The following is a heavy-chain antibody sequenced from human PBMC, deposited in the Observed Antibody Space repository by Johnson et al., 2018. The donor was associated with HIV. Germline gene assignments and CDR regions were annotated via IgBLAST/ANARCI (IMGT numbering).Heavy chain of an antibody. CDR3: TTEVREEKAFDI. D-gene: IGHD1-26*01. V-gene: IGHV3-66*01. J-gene: IGHJ3*02. Sequence: MLLVESGGGLVQPGGSLRLSCAASGFTVTNKYMSWVRQAPGKGLEWVSVMYGGGSTYHADSVTGRFSLSRDNSKNTLYLQMNSLRAEDTAVYYCTTEVREEKAFDIWGQGTMVTVSS. CDR2: MYGGGST. CDR1: GFTVTNKY.